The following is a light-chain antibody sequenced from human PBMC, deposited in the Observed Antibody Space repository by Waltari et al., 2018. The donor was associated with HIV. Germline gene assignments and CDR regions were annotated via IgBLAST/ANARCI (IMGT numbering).Light chain of an antibody. CDR1: SSNLGAASD. Sequence: QSVLTPPPSASGPPGQWVTLSCTGSSSNLGAASDFHWYPQLPGTAPKLLIYGNSNRPSGVPDRFSGSKSGTSASLAITGLQAEDEADYYCQSYDSSLSGWVFGGGTKLTVL. CDR3: QSYDSSLSGWV. J-gene: IGLJ3*02. V-gene: IGLV1-40*01. CDR2: GNS.